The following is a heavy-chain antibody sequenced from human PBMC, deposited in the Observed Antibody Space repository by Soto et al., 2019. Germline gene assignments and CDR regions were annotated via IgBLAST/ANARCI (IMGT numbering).Heavy chain of an antibody. CDR1: GGSLSRYY. D-gene: IGHD5-12*01. CDR2: ISYSGST. Sequence: ETLCLTCSVSGGSLSRYYWRWIRQPPGKGLEWIVYISYSGSTNYNPSLKSRVTISVDTSKNQFSLKLTSVTAADTAVYYCARWSRSSQWLLRTHFPYWAQGTRLTV. CDR3: ARWSRSSQWLLRTHFPY. J-gene: IGHJ4*02. V-gene: IGHV4-59*01.